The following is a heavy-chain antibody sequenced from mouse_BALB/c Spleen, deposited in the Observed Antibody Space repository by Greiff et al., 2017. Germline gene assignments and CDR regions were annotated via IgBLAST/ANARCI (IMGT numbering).Heavy chain of an antibody. V-gene: IGHV14-3*02. CDR2: IDPANGNT. Sequence: VQLQQSGAELVKPGASVKLSCTASGFNIKDTYMHWVKQRPEQGLEWIGRIDPANGNTKYAPKFQGKATITADTSSNTAYLQLSSLTSEDTAVYYCARCGTTVGDCDYGGKGTTLTVSS. D-gene: IGHD1-1*01. CDR1: GFNIKDTY. CDR3: ARCGTTVGDCDY. J-gene: IGHJ2*01.